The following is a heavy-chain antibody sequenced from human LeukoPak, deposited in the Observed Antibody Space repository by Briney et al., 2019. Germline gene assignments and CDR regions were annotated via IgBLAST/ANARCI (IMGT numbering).Heavy chain of an antibody. CDR3: ARHTPDGHTPNSQWPVGDY. CDR1: GYSFTNYW. D-gene: IGHD6-19*01. J-gene: IGHJ4*02. Sequence: GESLKISCKGSGYSFTNYWIGWVRQMPGKGLEWMGIIYPGDSDTRYSPSFQGQVTISADKSISTAYLQWSSLKASDTAMYYSARHTPDGHTPNSQWPVGDYWGQGTLVTVSS. CDR2: IYPGDSDT. V-gene: IGHV5-51*01.